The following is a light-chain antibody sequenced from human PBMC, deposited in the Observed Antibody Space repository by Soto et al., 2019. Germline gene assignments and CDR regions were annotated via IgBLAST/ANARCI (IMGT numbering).Light chain of an antibody. J-gene: IGKJ4*01. CDR2: DAS. CDR3: QQYNSHTLT. Sequence: DIQMTQSPSTLSASVGDRVTITCRASQSISSWLAWYQQKPGKAPNLLIYDASSLESGVPSRFSGSGSGTEFTLTISSLQPDDFATYYCQQYNSHTLTFGGGTKVEIK. V-gene: IGKV1-5*01. CDR1: QSISSW.